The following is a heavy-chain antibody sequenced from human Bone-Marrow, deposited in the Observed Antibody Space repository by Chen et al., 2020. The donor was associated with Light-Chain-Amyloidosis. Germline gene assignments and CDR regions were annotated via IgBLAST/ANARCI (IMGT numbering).Heavy chain of an antibody. J-gene: IGHJ5*02. CDR2: ISYDGSNK. CDR3: ARGGAGGQGWFDP. CDR1: GFTFSSYA. V-gene: IGHV3-30*01. Sequence: QVQLVESGGGVVQPGRSLRLSCAASGFTFSSYAMHWVRQAPGKGLEWVAVISYDGSNKYYADSVQGRFTISRDNSKNTLYLQMNSLRAEDTAVYYCARGGAGGQGWFDPWGQGTLVTVSS. D-gene: IGHD1-26*01.